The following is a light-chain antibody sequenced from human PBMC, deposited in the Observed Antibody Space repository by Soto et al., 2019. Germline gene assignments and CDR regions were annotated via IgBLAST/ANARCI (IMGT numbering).Light chain of an antibody. CDR2: NNN. CDR1: SSNIGSNY. V-gene: IGLV1-47*02. J-gene: IGLJ3*02. CDR3: AAWDDSRSGV. Sequence: QSVLTQPPSASGAPGQRVTISCSGSSSNIGSNYVYWYQQFSGRAPKLLMYNNNQRPSGVTDRFSGSKSGTSASLAISGLRSEDEADYYCAAWDDSRSGVFDGGTKLTVL.